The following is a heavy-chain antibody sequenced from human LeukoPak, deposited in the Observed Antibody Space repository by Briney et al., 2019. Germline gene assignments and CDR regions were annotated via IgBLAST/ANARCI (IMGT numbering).Heavy chain of an antibody. CDR3: TKDSLVIQNGLDV. V-gene: IGHV3-23*01. Sequence: PGGSLRLSCAASGFTFSSYAMTWVRQAPGQGLEWVSTIHSNPGETFYADSVKGRFTISRDNSKNTLDLQMNSLRAEDAAVYYCTKDSLVIQNGLDVWGQGTTVTVSS. CDR2: IHSNPGET. D-gene: IGHD3-16*02. J-gene: IGHJ6*02. CDR1: GFTFSSYA.